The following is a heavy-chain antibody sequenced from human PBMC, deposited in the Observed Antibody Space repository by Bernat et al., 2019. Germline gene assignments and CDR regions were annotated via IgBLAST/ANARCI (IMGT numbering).Heavy chain of an antibody. Sequence: EVQLLESGGGLVQPGGSLRLSCAASGFSFSSYAMSWVRQAPGKGLDWVSAIISGSGGRQYYADSVKGRFTISRDNSKNTLYLQMNSLRAEDTAVYYCAKSNWGVVTDAFDIWGQGTMVTVSS. J-gene: IGHJ3*02. V-gene: IGHV3-23*01. D-gene: IGHD7-27*01. CDR3: AKSNWGVVTDAFDI. CDR1: GFSFSSYA. CDR2: ISGSGGRQ.